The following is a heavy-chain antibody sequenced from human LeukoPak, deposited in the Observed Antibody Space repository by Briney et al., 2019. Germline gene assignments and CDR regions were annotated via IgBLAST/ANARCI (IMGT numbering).Heavy chain of an antibody. CDR3: AGGRGEGRGISMVRGVRAPSYNWFDP. CDR1: GGSISSSTYY. Sequence: SETLSLTCTVSGGSISSSTYYWGWIRQPPGKGLEWIGSIYYSGSTYYNPSLKSRVTISVDTSKNQFSLKLSSVTAADTAVYYCAGGRGEGRGISMVRGVRAPSYNWFDPWGHGTLVTVSS. CDR2: IYYSGST. V-gene: IGHV4-39*07. J-gene: IGHJ5*02. D-gene: IGHD3-10*01.